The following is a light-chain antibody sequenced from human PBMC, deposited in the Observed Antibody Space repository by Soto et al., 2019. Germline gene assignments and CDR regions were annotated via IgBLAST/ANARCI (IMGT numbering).Light chain of an antibody. CDR3: QPSYSTPT. CDR2: AAS. Sequence: DIQMTQSPSSLSASVGDRVTITCRASQSISSYLNWYQQKPGKAPKLLIYAASSLQSGVPSRFSGSGSGTDFTLTISSLQPEDVATYYCQPSYSTPTFGGGTKVEIK. J-gene: IGKJ4*01. CDR1: QSISSY. V-gene: IGKV1-39*01.